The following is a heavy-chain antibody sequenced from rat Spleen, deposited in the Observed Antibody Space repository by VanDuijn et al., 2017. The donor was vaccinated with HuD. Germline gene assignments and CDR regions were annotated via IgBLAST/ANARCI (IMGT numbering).Heavy chain of an antibody. J-gene: IGHJ3*01. V-gene: IGHV6-8*01. CDR1: GFTFSYAW. CDR3: TLDYYDATYYYRFTY. D-gene: IGHD1-12*02. Sequence: EVQLVETGGSLVQPGKSLKLTCATSGFTFSYAWMHWVRQSPEKQLEWVAQIKAKSDNYATYYAESVKGRFTISRDDSKSSIYLQMNTLKEEGCAIYFCTLDYYDATYYYRFTYWGQCTLVTVSS. CDR2: IKAKSDNYAT.